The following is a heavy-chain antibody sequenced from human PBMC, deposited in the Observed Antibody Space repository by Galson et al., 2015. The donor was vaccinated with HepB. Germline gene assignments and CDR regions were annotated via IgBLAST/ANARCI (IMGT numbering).Heavy chain of an antibody. V-gene: IGHV1-18*01. D-gene: IGHD1-7*01. J-gene: IGHJ6*02. Sequence: SVKVSCKASGYDFNKYGLSWVRQAPGQRPEWMGWVSVYDGSANYAPKFRGSVTMTTQASAGKAYMERRSLTSDDTAVYYCARDSRLELQLNNYYSYGMDVWGQGTAVIVS. CDR2: VSVYDGSA. CDR1: GYDFNKYG. CDR3: ARDSRLELQLNNYYSYGMDV.